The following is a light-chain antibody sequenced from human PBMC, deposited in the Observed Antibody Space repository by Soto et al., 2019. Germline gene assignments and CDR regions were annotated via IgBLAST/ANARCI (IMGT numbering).Light chain of an antibody. V-gene: IGKV3-11*01. Sequence: EIVMTHSPATLSLSPWERATLSSRASQSVGSDLAWYQQKPGQAPRLVIYGASTRATGIPARLSGSGSGTDFTLTISSLEPEDFAVYYCQQRSNWPPSKTFGQGTKVDIK. CDR2: GAS. CDR1: QSVGSD. J-gene: IGKJ1*01. CDR3: QQRSNWPPSKT.